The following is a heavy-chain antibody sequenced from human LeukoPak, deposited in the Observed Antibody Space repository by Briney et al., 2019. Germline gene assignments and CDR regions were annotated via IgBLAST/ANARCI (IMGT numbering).Heavy chain of an antibody. D-gene: IGHD5-12*01. CDR1: GFTFSSYS. CDR2: SSSSSSYI. CDR3: ARARKYSGYEFDY. V-gene: IGHV3-21*01. J-gene: IGHJ4*02. Sequence: GGSLRLSCAASGFTFSSYSMNWVRQAPGKGLEWVSSSSSSSSYIYYAGSVKGRFTISRDNAKTSLYLQMNSLRAEDTAVYYCARARKYSGYEFDYWGQGTLVTVSS.